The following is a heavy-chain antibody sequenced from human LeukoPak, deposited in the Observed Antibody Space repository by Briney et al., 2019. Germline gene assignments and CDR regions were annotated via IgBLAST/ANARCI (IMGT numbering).Heavy chain of an antibody. Sequence: SETLPLTCTVSGGSISTYYWSWIRQPPGKGLEWIGYIYYSGSTNYNPSLKSRVTISVDTSKNQFSLKLRSVTAADTAVYYCARGHYGDDGAFDYWGQGTLVTVSS. V-gene: IGHV4-59*01. CDR1: GGSISTYY. CDR2: IYYSGST. D-gene: IGHD4-17*01. J-gene: IGHJ4*02. CDR3: ARGHYGDDGAFDY.